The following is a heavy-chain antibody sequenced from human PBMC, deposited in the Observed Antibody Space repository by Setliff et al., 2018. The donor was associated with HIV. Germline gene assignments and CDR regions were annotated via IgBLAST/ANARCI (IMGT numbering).Heavy chain of an antibody. Sequence: PSETLSLTCSVSGASISSYYWSWIRQPPGKGLEWIGYISPTGNTNYNPSLKSRVTISTDTSKNQFSLNVRSVTAADTAIYYCARGLTAPAAAGSWGQGMLVTVSS. V-gene: IGHV4-59*01. J-gene: IGHJ5*02. D-gene: IGHD6-13*01. CDR3: ARGLTAPAAAGS. CDR2: ISPTGNT. CDR1: GASISSYY.